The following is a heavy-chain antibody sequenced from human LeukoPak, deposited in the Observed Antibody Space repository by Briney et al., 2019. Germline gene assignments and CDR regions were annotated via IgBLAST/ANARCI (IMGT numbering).Heavy chain of an antibody. CDR1: GYDFINYG. Sequence: ASVKVSCKASGYDFINYGISWVRQAPGQGLEWMGWRSIYNGNTDYKLQGRVTMTTDTSTSTAYMEVRSLRSDVTAVYYCARGGPFPSGPSSREYYLDYWGQGTLVTVSS. D-gene: IGHD6-6*01. CDR3: ARGGPFPSGPSSREYYLDY. V-gene: IGHV1-18*01. CDR2: RSIYNGNT. J-gene: IGHJ4*02.